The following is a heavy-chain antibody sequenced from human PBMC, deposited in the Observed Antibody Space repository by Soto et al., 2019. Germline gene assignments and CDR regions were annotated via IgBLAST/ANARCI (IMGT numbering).Heavy chain of an antibody. CDR1: GFTSSTYG. CDR3: AKDRRDYGDSLVNNYFDP. J-gene: IGHJ5*02. D-gene: IGHD4-17*01. V-gene: IGHV3-30*18. CDR2: TSYDGSNK. Sequence: QEQLVESGGGVVQPGTSLRLSCAASGFTSSTYGMHWVRQAPGKGLEWVAVTSYDGSNKFYADSVKGRFSISRDDSKNTVFLQMNSLRAEDTAVYYCAKDRRDYGDSLVNNYFDPWGQGTLVTVSS.